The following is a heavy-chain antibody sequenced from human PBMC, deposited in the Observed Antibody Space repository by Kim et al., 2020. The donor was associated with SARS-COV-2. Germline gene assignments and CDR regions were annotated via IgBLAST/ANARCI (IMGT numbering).Heavy chain of an antibody. D-gene: IGHD6-13*01. Sequence: YYNPSLKSRVTISVDTSKNHFSLRLNSVTAADTAVYYCARVTAAPGPFDYWGQGTLVTVSS. J-gene: IGHJ4*02. CDR3: ARVTAAPGPFDY. V-gene: IGHV4-39*02.